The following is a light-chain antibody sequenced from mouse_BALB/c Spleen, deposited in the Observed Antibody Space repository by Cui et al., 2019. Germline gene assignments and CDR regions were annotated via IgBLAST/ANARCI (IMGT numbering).Light chain of an antibody. CDR2: GIS. J-gene: IGKJ4*01. V-gene: IGKV1-88*01. CDR1: QSLAKSYGDTY. Sequence: DVVLTQTPLSLPVSFRDQVSISCRSSQSLAKSYGDTYLSWYLHKPGQSPQLLIYGISNRFSGVPDRFSGSGSGTDFTLKISTIKPEDLGMYYCLQGTHQPFTFGSGTKLEIK. CDR3: LQGTHQPFT.